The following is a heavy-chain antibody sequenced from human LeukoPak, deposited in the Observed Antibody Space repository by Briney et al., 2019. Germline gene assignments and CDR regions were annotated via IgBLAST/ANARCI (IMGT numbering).Heavy chain of an antibody. J-gene: IGHJ4*02. V-gene: IGHV3-48*04. CDR2: ISSSGDTI. D-gene: IGHD3-10*01. CDR3: AGGSDLGF. Sequence: GGSLRLSCAASGFTFSSYTMNWVRQAPGKGLEGVSYISSSGDTIYYADSVKGRFTVSRDNAKNSLYLQMDSLRAEDTAAYYCAGGSDLGFWGQGTLVTVSS. CDR1: GFTFSSYT.